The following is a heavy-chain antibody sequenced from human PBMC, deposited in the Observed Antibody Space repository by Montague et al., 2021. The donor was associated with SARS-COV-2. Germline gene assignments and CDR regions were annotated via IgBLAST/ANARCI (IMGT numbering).Heavy chain of an antibody. CDR3: ARAQNTCFIANCVNYFDF. D-gene: IGHD1-1*01. CDR1: GGSISSYY. Sequence: SETRSLTCTASGGSISSYYWSWIRQPPGKGLEWIGYIYYTGSTKYNPSLKSRVTMSLDRPTNRFSLRLNSVTAADTAMYYCARAQNTCFIANCVNYFDFWGLGAQVTVSS. V-gene: IGHV4-59*01. J-gene: IGHJ4*02. CDR2: IYYTGST.